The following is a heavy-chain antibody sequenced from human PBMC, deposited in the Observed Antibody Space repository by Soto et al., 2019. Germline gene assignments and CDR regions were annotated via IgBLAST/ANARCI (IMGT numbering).Heavy chain of an antibody. D-gene: IGHD4-17*01. CDR2: IYDSGTT. J-gene: IGHJ4*02. CDR3: ARRNYGEEGYFFDF. Sequence: SLTLRVPCTVADGSSTDYYGRWIRQPPGKGLEWIGYIYDSGTTTYNAALKSRVSISAETSKNQFSLNLRSVTAADTAIYYCARRNYGEEGYFFDFWGQGVLVTVSS. V-gene: IGHV4-4*09. CDR1: DGSSTDYY.